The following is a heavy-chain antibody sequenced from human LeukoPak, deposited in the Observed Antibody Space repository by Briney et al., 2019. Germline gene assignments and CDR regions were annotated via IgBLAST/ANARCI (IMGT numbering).Heavy chain of an antibody. CDR1: GFTFSSYG. Sequence: PGGSLRLSCAASGFTFSSYGMHWVRQAPGKGLEWVSTISGSDGSTYYADSVKGRFTISRDNSKNTLYLQMNSLRAEDTAVYYCAKGGPIDYYDSSARPFDYWGQGTLVTVSS. CDR2: ISGSDGST. V-gene: IGHV3-23*01. J-gene: IGHJ4*02. CDR3: AKGGPIDYYDSSARPFDY. D-gene: IGHD3-22*01.